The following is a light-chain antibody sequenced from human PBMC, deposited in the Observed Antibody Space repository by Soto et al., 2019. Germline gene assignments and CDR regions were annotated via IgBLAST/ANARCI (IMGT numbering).Light chain of an antibody. CDR3: QQFKDYVWT. Sequence: DIQMTQSPSTLSGSVGDRVTITCRASQSISSWLAWYQQKPGKAPKLLIYDASSLESGVPSGFSGSGSGTEFTLIISNLQPDDFATYYCQQFKDYVWTFGQGTKVDIK. CDR1: QSISSW. CDR2: DAS. J-gene: IGKJ1*01. V-gene: IGKV1-5*01.